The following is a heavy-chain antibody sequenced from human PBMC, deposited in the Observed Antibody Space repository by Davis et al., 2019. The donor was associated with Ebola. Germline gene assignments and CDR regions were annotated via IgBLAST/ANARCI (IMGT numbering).Heavy chain of an antibody. J-gene: IGHJ6*04. CDR2: TYYTSKWHN. CDR3: ARGWLRSGLDV. D-gene: IGHD5-12*01. CDR1: GDSVYGNNGA. V-gene: IGHV6-1*01. Sequence: HSQTLSLTCAISGDSVYGNNGAWNWIRQSPSRGLDWLGRTYYTSKWHNDYAESVKSRINISPDTAKNQFSLHLNSVTPEDTAVYYCARGWLRSGLDVWGKGAAVTVSS.